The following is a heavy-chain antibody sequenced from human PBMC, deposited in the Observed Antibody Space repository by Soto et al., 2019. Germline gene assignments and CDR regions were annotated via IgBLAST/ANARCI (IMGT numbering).Heavy chain of an antibody. CDR1: GASXSLLY. J-gene: IGHJ6*02. V-gene: IGHV4-59*01. CDR2: IYYNGSA. CDR3: ARDGGASWNNIFYYSGMDV. D-gene: IGHD3-16*01. Sequence: SETLSLTCTVSGASXSLLYWSWVRQSPGKGLEWIGYIYYNGSATYNPSFRSRFTIAIDTSKSQFSLRLTSVTAADTAVYYCARDGGASWNNIFYYSGMDVWGQGTTVTVSS.